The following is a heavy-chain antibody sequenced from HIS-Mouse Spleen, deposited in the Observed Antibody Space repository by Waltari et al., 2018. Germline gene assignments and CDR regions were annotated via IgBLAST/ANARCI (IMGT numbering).Heavy chain of an antibody. J-gene: IGHJ3*02. D-gene: IGHD6-6*01. Sequence: QVQLVESGGGVVQPGRSLRLSLAASGFTFSSYAMHWVRQAPGKGLEWVAVISYDGSNKYYADSVKGRFTISRDNSKNTLYLQMNSLRAEDTAVYYCARDGGAAQAFDIWGQGTMVTVSS. CDR3: ARDGGAAQAFDI. CDR2: ISYDGSNK. V-gene: IGHV3-30*04. CDR1: GFTFSSYA.